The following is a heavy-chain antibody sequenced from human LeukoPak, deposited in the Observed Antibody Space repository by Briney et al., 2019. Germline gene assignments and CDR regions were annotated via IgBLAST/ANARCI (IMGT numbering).Heavy chain of an antibody. CDR1: GGSISSSSYY. CDR3: ARLSTATPHAFDI. CDR2: IYYSGST. J-gene: IGHJ3*02. Sequence: ETLSLTCTVSGGSISSSSYYWGWIRQPPGKGLEWIGSIYYSGSTYYNPSLKSRVTISVDTSKNQFSLKLSSVTAADTAVYYCARLSTATPHAFDIWGQGKWSPSLQ. V-gene: IGHV4-39*01. D-gene: IGHD4-17*01.